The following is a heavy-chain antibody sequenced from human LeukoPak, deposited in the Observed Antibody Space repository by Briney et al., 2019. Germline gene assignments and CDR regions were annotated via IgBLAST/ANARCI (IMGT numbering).Heavy chain of an antibody. Sequence: GESLQISCKGSGYSFTSYWIGWVRQMPGKGLEWMGIIYPGDSDTRYSPSFQGQVTISADKSISTAYLQWSSLKASDTAMYYCARAAYYYDSSGYYSDGFDIWGQGTMVTVSS. J-gene: IGHJ3*02. V-gene: IGHV5-51*01. CDR1: GYSFTSYW. CDR3: ARAAYYYDSSGYYSDGFDI. D-gene: IGHD3-22*01. CDR2: IYPGDSDT.